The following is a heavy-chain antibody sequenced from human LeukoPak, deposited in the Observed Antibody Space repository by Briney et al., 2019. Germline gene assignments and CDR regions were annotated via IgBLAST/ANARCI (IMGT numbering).Heavy chain of an antibody. J-gene: IGHJ4*02. CDR2: IIPIRGIA. Sequence: SVTVSCKASGGTFSSYAISWVRQAPGQGLEWMGRIIPIRGIANYAQKFQGRVTITADKSTSTAYMELSSLRSEDTAVYYCARQENTFGGVISFAYWGQGTLVTVSS. CDR3: ARQENTFGGVISFAY. D-gene: IGHD3-16*01. V-gene: IGHV1-69*04. CDR1: GGTFSSYA.